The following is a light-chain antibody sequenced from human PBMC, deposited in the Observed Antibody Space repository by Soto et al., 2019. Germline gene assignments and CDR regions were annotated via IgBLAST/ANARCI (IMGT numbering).Light chain of an antibody. V-gene: IGKV1-39*01. CDR3: QETYRTPYT. J-gene: IGKJ2*01. Sequence: DIQMTQSPSSLSASVGARVTITCRASQSISYYLNWYQQKPGKAPRLLIYAASTLQSGFPSRFSGSGSGTDFTLTISSLQPEDFATYYCQETYRTPYTFGQGTKLEIK. CDR2: AAS. CDR1: QSISYY.